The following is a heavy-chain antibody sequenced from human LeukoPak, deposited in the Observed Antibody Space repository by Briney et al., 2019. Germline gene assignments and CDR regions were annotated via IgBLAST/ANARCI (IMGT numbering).Heavy chain of an antibody. CDR3: ARIRGSGYDFADDY. CDR2: IYSGGST. CDR1: GFTVSSNY. V-gene: IGHV3-66*01. J-gene: IGHJ4*02. D-gene: IGHD5-12*01. Sequence: GGSLRLSCAASGFTVSSNYMSWVRQAPGKGLEWVSVIYSGGSTYYADSVKGRFTISRDNSKNTLYLQMNSLRAEDTAVYYCARIRGSGYDFADDYWGQGTLVTVSS.